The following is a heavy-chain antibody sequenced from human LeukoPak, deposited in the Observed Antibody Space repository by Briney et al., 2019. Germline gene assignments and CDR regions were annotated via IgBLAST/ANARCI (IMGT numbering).Heavy chain of an antibody. J-gene: IGHJ4*02. CDR2: IKQDGSEK. CDR3: ARGGYCSSTSCYTTPYSFDY. D-gene: IGHD2-2*02. Sequence: QTGGSLRLSCAASGFTFSSYWMSWVRQAPGKGLEWVANIKQDGSEKYYVDSVKGRFTISRDSAKNSLYLQMNSLRAEDTAVYYCARGGYCSSTSCYTTPYSFDYWGQGTLVTVSS. CDR1: GFTFSSYW. V-gene: IGHV3-7*01.